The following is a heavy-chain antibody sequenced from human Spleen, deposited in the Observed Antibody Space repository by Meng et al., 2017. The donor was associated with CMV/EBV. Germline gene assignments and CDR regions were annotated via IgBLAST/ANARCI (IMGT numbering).Heavy chain of an antibody. D-gene: IGHD2-2*01. CDR2: INHSGGP. V-gene: IGHV4-34*01. CDR3: ARGVPATAIYTFDI. J-gene: IGHJ3*02. Sequence: GSLRLSCAVYGGSFSGYYWTWIRQPPGKGLEWIGEINHSGGPNYNPSLKSRVTFSLDTSKTQFSLNLRSVTAADTAVYYCARGVPATAIYTFDIWGQGTMVTVSS. CDR1: GGSFSGYY.